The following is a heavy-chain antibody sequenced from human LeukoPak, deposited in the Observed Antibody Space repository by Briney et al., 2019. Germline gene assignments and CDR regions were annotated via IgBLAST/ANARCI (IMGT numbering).Heavy chain of an antibody. CDR1: GFTFSSYW. Sequence: PGGSLRLSCAASGFTFSSYWMSWVRQAPGKGLEWVANIKQDGSEKYYVDSVKGRFTISRDNAKNSLYLQMNSLRAEDTAVYYCARDMGLIWFGELYHYFDYWGQGTLVTVSS. D-gene: IGHD3-10*01. V-gene: IGHV3-7*01. CDR2: IKQDGSEK. CDR3: ARDMGLIWFGELYHYFDY. J-gene: IGHJ4*02.